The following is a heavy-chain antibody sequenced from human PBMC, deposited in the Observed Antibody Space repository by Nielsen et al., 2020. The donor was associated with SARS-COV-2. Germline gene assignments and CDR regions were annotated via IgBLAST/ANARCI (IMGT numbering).Heavy chain of an antibody. D-gene: IGHD1-26*01. CDR1: GFTFSSYA. J-gene: IGHJ6*02. Sequence: GESLKISCAASGFTFSSYAMSWVRQAPGKGLEWVSAISGSGGSTYYADSVKGRFTISRDNSKNTLYLQMNSLRAEDTAVYYCARELGGLVGDYYGMDVWGQGTTVTVSS. CDR3: ARELGGLVGDYYGMDV. V-gene: IGHV3-23*01. CDR2: ISGSGGST.